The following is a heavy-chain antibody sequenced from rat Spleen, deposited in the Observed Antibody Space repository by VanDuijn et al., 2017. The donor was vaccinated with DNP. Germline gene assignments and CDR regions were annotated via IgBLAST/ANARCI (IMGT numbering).Heavy chain of an antibody. J-gene: IGHJ2*01. CDR2: IIHDGKRT. CDR1: GFTFSNYY. D-gene: IGHD1-11*01. CDR3: ASPTN. V-gene: IGHV5S10*01. Sequence: EVQLVESGGGLVQPGRSLKLSCAASGFTFSNYYMAWVRQAPTTGLELVATIIHDGKRTYYRDSVKGRFTIPRDNAKSTLYLQMNSLRSEDTATYYCASPTNWGQGVMVTVSS.